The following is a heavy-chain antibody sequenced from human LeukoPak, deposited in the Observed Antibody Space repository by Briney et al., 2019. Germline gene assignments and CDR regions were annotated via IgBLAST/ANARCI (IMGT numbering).Heavy chain of an antibody. CDR3: ARVRQVLANQPNRVQYNWFDP. CDR2: ISAYNGNT. V-gene: IGHV1-18*01. J-gene: IGHJ5*02. CDR1: GYTFTSYG. Sequence: LGASVKVSCKASGYTFTSYGISWVRQAPGQGLEWMGWISAYNGNTNYAQKLQGRVTMTTDTSTSTAYMELRSLRSDDTAVYYCARVRQVLANQPNRVQYNWFDPWGQGSLVTVSS. D-gene: IGHD1-14*01.